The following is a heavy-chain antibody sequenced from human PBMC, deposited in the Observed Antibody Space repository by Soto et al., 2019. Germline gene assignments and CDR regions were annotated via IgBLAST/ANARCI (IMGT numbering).Heavy chain of an antibody. CDR2: INPSGGST. V-gene: IGHV1-46*03. CDR1: GYTFTSYY. D-gene: IGHD6-6*01. CDR3: VRDQGGSSSPQGFAVYDY. Sequence: ASVKVSCKASGYTFTSYYMHWVRQAPGQGLEWMGIINPSGGSTSYAQKFQGRVTMTRDTSTSTVYMELSSLRSEDTAVYYCVRDQGGSSSPQGFAVYDYGGQGTLVPVPS. J-gene: IGHJ4*02.